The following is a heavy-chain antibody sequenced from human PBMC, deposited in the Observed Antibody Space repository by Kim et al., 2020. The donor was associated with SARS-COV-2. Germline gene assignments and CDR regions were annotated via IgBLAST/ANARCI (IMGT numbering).Heavy chain of an antibody. CDR2: ISAYNGNT. CDR3: ARGARRISSGWSSDY. Sequence: ASVKVSCKASGYTFTSYGISWVRQAPGQGLEWMGWISAYNGNTNYAQKLQGRVTMTTDTSTSTAYMELRSLRSDDTAVYYCARGARRISSGWSSDYWGQGTLVTVSS. V-gene: IGHV1-18*01. D-gene: IGHD6-19*01. J-gene: IGHJ4*02. CDR1: GYTFTSYG.